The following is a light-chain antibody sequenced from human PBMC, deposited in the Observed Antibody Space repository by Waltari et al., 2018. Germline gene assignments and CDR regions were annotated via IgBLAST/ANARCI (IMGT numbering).Light chain of an antibody. CDR1: NSDVGNYDF. CDR2: DVN. J-gene: IGLJ2*01. V-gene: IGLV2-14*03. CDR3: SSYTTYGTFVI. Sequence: QSALTQPASVSGSPGQSLTISCTGTNSDVGNYDFVSWYQQCPGKAPQLISYDVNKRPSGLSNRFSGSKSGNTASLTISGLQAEDEAVYYCSSYTTYGTFVIFGGGTKLTVL.